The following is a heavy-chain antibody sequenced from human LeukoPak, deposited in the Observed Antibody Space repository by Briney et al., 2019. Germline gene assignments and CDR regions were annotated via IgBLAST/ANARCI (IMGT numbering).Heavy chain of an antibody. Sequence: GGSLRLSCAASGFTFSNYGTTWVRQAPGKGLEWVSGISGSGGTTYDADSVKGRFTDSRDNSKNILYLQMNSLRADDTAVYFCAKTQGYFDYWGQGTLVTVSS. V-gene: IGHV3-23*01. CDR2: ISGSGGTT. CDR1: GFTFSNYG. J-gene: IGHJ4*02. CDR3: AKTQGYFDY.